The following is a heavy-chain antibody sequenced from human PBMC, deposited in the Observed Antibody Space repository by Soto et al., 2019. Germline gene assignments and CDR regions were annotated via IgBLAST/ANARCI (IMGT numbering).Heavy chain of an antibody. D-gene: IGHD3-10*01. Sequence: ASVKVSCKASGYTFTGYYMHWVRQAPGQGLEWMGWINPNSGGTNYAQKFQGRVTMTRDTSISTAYMELSRLRSDDTAVYYCARAPLGARGVIIGEFDYWGQGTLVTVSS. V-gene: IGHV1-2*02. J-gene: IGHJ4*02. CDR1: GYTFTGYY. CDR2: INPNSGGT. CDR3: ARAPLGARGVIIGEFDY.